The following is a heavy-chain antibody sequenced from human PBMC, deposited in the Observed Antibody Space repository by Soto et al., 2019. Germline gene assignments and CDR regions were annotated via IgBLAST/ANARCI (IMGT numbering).Heavy chain of an antibody. CDR1: GYTLTELS. J-gene: IGHJ5*02. CDR3: ATSAIAARSRDWFDL. D-gene: IGHD6-6*01. CDR2: FDPEDGET. V-gene: IGHV1-24*01. Sequence: ASVKVSCKVSGYTLTELSMHWVRQAPGKGLEWMGGFDPEDGETIYAQKFQGRVTMTEDTSTDTAYMELSSLRSEDTAVYYCATSAIAARSRDWFDLWGQGTMVTVSS.